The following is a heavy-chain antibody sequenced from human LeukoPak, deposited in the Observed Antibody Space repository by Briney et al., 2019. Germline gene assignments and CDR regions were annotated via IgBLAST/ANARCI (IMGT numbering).Heavy chain of an antibody. CDR1: GYTFTVDY. Sequence: ASVKVSCKASGYTFTVDYMHWVRQAPGQGGEWMGWINPNSGGTNYAQKFQGRVTLTRDTSISTAYMELSRLRSDDTAVYYCARRGIVGATAGDYWGQGPLVTVSS. V-gene: IGHV1-2*02. J-gene: IGHJ4*02. CDR2: INPNSGGT. CDR3: ARRGIVGATAGDY. D-gene: IGHD1-26*01.